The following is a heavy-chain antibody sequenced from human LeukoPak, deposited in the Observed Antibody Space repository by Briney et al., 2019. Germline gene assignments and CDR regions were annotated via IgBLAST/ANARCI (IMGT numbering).Heavy chain of an antibody. CDR2: IYHSGST. CDR3: ARESDHNYESLACPRWFDP. D-gene: IGHD3-22*01. CDR1: GGSMSSSNW. Sequence: SGTLSLTRAVSGGSMSSSNWWSWVRQPPGKGLEWIGEIYHSGSTSYNPSLKSRVTISVDKSKNQFSLKVNSVTAADMAVYYCARESDHNYESLACPRWFDPWGQGTLVSVSS. V-gene: IGHV4-4*02. J-gene: IGHJ5*02.